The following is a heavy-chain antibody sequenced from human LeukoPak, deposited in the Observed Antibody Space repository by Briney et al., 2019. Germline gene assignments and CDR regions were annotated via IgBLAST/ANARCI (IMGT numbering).Heavy chain of an antibody. CDR3: ARERTYYYDSSGLLADVFDY. D-gene: IGHD3-22*01. Sequence: SQTLSLTCTVSGGSISSGDYYWSWIRQPPGKGLEWIGYIYYSGSTYYNPSLKSRVTISVDTSKNQFSLKLSSVTAADTAVYYCARERTYYYDSSGLLADVFDYWGQGTLVTVSS. CDR1: GGSISSGDYY. V-gene: IGHV4-30-4*08. CDR2: IYYSGST. J-gene: IGHJ4*02.